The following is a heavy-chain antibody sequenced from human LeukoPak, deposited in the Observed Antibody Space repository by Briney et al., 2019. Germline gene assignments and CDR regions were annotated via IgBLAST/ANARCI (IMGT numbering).Heavy chain of an antibody. CDR2: ISAYNGNT. CDR1: GYTFTSYG. D-gene: IGHD3-22*01. J-gene: IGHJ4*02. CDR3: AREPARYYDSSGYSQRYNY. Sequence: GASVKVSCKASGYTFTSYGISWVRQAPGQGLEWMGWISAYNGNTNYAQKLQGRVTMTTDTSTSTAYMELRSLRSDDTAVYYCAREPARYYDSSGYSQRYNYWGQGTLVTVSS. V-gene: IGHV1-18*01.